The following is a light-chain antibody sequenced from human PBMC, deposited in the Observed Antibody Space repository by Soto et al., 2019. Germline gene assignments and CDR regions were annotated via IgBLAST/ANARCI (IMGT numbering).Light chain of an antibody. J-gene: IGKJ4*01. CDR3: QQSYSSLLT. CDR1: QNIATY. V-gene: IGKV1-39*01. CDR2: TSS. Sequence: IEMTQSPASLSASVGDRVTITCRASQNIATYLNWFQHKSGRAPKLLIYTSSSVNSGVSSRFRGSGSGTDFTLTINDVQPEDSATYYCQQSYSSLLTFGAGTKVEIK.